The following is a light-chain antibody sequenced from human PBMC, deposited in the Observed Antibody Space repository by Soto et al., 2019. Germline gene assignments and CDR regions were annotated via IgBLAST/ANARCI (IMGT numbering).Light chain of an antibody. Sequence: EIVLTQSPGTLSLSPGERATPSCRASQSVSSSYLAWYQQKPGQAPRLLLYGASSRATGIPDRFSGSGSGTDFTLTISRLEPADFAVYYCQQYGSSPYTFGQGTKLDIK. V-gene: IGKV3-20*01. J-gene: IGKJ2*01. CDR1: QSVSSSY. CDR2: GAS. CDR3: QQYGSSPYT.